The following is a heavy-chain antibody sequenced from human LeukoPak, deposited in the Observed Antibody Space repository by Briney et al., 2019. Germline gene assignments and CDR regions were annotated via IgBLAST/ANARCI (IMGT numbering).Heavy chain of an antibody. D-gene: IGHD3-22*01. CDR2: MYLSGTT. CDR3: AASYYDRSGYYSDAFDI. Sequence: SGTLSLTCTVSGDSINSLDLWSWVRQPPGKGLEWIGEMYLSGTTHSNPSVKSRVTISIDKSKNQFFLNLSSVTAADTAVYYCAASYYDRSGYYSDAFDIWGQGTMITISS. CDR1: GDSINSLDL. J-gene: IGHJ3*02. V-gene: IGHV4-4*02.